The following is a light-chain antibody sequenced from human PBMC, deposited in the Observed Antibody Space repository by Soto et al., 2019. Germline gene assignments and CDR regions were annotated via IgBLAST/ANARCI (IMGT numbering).Light chain of an antibody. CDR3: QSYDSSLSGVV. V-gene: IGLV1-40*01. CDR2: GNS. J-gene: IGLJ2*01. CDR1: SSNIGAGYD. Sequence: QSVLTQPPSVSGAPGQMVTISCTGSSSNIGAGYDVHWYQQLPGTAPKLLIYGNSNRPSGVPDRFSGSKSGTSASLAITGLQAEDEADYYCQSYDSSLSGVVFGRGTKLTVL.